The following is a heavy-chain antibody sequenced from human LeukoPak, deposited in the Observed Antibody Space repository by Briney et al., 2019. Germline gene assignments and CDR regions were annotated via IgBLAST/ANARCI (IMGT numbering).Heavy chain of an antibody. J-gene: IGHJ4*02. CDR3: ASGYRFRN. D-gene: IGHD5-18*01. CDR2: INPNRGGT. Sequence: ASVKVSCKASGYPFTDYYMHWVRQTPGQGLEWMGWINPNRGGTDYAQKFQGRVTMTRDTSISTAYMELSRLRYDDTAVYYCASGYRFRNWGQGTLVTVSS. V-gene: IGHV1-2*02. CDR1: GYPFTDYY.